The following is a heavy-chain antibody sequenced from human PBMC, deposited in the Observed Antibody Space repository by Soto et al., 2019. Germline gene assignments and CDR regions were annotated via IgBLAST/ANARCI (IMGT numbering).Heavy chain of an antibody. V-gene: IGHV3-48*02. CDR1: GFTFSSYS. CDR2: LRSSSSTR. Sequence: EVKLVESGGGLVQPGGSLRLSCAASGFTFSSYSMNWVRQAPVKGLEWVSYLRSSSSTRYYADSVKGGVTISRDNAKNTLYLQMNSLRYENTAVYYWARDGTCGGVIVIHYHYYGMDVWGQGTTVTVSS. CDR3: ARDGTCGGVIVIHYHYYGMDV. D-gene: IGHD3-16*02. J-gene: IGHJ6*02.